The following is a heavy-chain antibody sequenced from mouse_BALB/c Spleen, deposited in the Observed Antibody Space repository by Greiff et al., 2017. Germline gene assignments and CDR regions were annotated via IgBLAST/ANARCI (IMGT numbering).Heavy chain of an antibody. CDR1: GFTFNTYA. Sequence: EVQVVESGGGLVQPKGSLKLSCAASGFTFNTYAMNWVRQAPGKGLEWVARIRSKSNNYATYYADSVKDRFTISRDDSQSMLYLQINNLKTEDTAMYYCVRHEGDYDAWFAYWGQGTLVTVSA. CDR2: IRSKSNNYAT. J-gene: IGHJ3*01. CDR3: VRHEGDYDAWFAY. V-gene: IGHV10-1*02. D-gene: IGHD2-4*01.